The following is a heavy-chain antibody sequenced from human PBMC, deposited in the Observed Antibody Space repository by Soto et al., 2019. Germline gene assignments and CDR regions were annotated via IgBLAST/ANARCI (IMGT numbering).Heavy chain of an antibody. Sequence: TSETLSLTCAVYGGSFSGYYWSWIRQPPGKGLEWIGEINHSGSTNYNPSLKSRVTISVDTSKNQFSLKLSSVTAADTAVYYCARGQSPNCSGGSCYSNWFDPWGQGTLVTVSS. J-gene: IGHJ5*02. CDR1: GGSFSGYY. V-gene: IGHV4-34*01. D-gene: IGHD2-15*01. CDR3: ARGQSPNCSGGSCYSNWFDP. CDR2: INHSGST.